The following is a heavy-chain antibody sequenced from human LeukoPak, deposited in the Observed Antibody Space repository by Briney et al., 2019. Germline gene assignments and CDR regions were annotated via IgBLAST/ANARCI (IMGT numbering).Heavy chain of an antibody. D-gene: IGHD2-15*01. CDR2: ITSSGTYI. J-gene: IGHJ4*02. CDR1: GFPFNNYK. CDR3: ARGCSGGSCSDY. Sequence: GSLKLSCATSGFPFNNYKMNWVRQAPGRALEWVSSITSSGTYISYADSVTGRCTISRDNAKNSLYLQMNSMGPEDTAVYYCARGCSGGSCSDYWGQGTLVTVSS. V-gene: IGHV3-21*01.